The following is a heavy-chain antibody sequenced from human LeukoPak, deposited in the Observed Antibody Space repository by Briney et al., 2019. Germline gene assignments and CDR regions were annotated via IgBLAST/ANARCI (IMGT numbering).Heavy chain of an antibody. V-gene: IGHV1-2*02. CDR3: ARVAAAGTGFDY. CDR1: GYTFTSYD. D-gene: IGHD6-13*01. Sequence: GASVKVSCKASGYTFTSYDINWVRPATGQGLEWMAWINPNSGGANNAQKFQGRVTMTRDTSISTAYMELSRLRSDDTAVYYCARVAAAGTGFDYWGQGTLVTVS. J-gene: IGHJ4*02. CDR2: INPNSGGA.